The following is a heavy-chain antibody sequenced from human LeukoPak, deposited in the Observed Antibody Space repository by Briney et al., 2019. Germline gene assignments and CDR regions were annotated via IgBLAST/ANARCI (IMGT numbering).Heavy chain of an antibody. CDR1: GGSMGSYF. D-gene: IGHD3-10*01. V-gene: IGHV4-4*07. CDR2: IYTTGST. Sequence: SETLSLTCTVSGGSMGSYFWSWIRQPAGKGLEWIGRIYTTGSTDYNPSLKSRVTMSVDMSRNQFSLKLTSVTAADTAVYYCAREGGDLLYRALDSWGRGTLVTVSS. CDR3: AREGGDLLYRALDS. J-gene: IGHJ4*02.